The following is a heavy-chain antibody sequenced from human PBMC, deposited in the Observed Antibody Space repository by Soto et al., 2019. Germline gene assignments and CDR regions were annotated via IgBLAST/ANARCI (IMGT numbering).Heavy chain of an antibody. CDR3: ARLKTEYTRPGWGFDT. Sequence: QVQLQQWGAGLLKPSETLSLTCGVSGGSFTGYYWSWIRQSPGMGLEWIGENNPFGRTTYNPSLKSRVTISVDTSKNHFSLKLTSVTAADTATYYCARLKTEYTRPGWGFDTWGQGTLVIVSP. CDR1: GGSFTGYY. D-gene: IGHD6-6*01. CDR2: NNPFGRT. J-gene: IGHJ5*02. V-gene: IGHV4-34*01.